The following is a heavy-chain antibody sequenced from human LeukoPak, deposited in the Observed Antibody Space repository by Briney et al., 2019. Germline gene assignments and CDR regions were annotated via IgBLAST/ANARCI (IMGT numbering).Heavy chain of an antibody. CDR3: ARGWYNFDY. Sequence: GGSLRLSCAASGFTFNTYPMHWVRQAPGKGLTWVALISYDGTSRYFADSVKGRFTISRDNSKNTLYLQMNSLRAEDTAVYYCARGWYNFDYWGQGTRVTVSS. CDR2: ISYDGTSR. V-gene: IGHV3-30*04. J-gene: IGHJ4*02. D-gene: IGHD6-19*01. CDR1: GFTFNTYP.